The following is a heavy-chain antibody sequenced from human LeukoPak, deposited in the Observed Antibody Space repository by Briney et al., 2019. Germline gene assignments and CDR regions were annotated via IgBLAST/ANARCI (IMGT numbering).Heavy chain of an antibody. CDR3: ARGIEYSSSYDY. J-gene: IGHJ4*02. CDR1: GGSISSYY. D-gene: IGHD6-6*01. CDR2: IYYSGST. Sequence: SEALSLTCTVSGGSISSYYWSWIRQPPGKGLEWIGYIYYSGSTNYNPSLKSRVTISVDKSKNQFSLKLSSVTAADTAVYYCARGIEYSSSYDYWGQGTLVTVSS. V-gene: IGHV4-59*12.